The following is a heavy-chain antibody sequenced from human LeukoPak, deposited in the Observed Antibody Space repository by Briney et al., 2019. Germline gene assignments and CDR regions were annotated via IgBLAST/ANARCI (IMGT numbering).Heavy chain of an antibody. D-gene: IGHD2-21*01. CDR3: ARGTYCGSDCYSFEY. V-gene: IGHV4-39*07. CDR2: FYSSVST. CDR1: GGSISSSSHY. J-gene: IGHJ4*02. Sequence: SETLSLTCTVSGGSISSSSHYWGWIRQPPGKGLEWIGRFYSSVSTDYNPSLKRRVTMSVDTSKNQFSLKLSSVTAADTAVYYCARGTYCGSDCYSFEYWGQGTLVTVSS.